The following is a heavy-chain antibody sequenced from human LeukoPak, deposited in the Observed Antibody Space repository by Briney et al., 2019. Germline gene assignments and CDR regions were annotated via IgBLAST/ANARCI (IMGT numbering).Heavy chain of an antibody. D-gene: IGHD5-24*01. CDR3: ARALTRWLQPFDY. Sequence: NPSETLSLTCTVSGGSISSSSYYWGWIRQPPGKGLEWIGYIYYSGSTNYNPSLKSRVTISVDTSKNQFSLKLSSVTAADTAVYYCARALTRWLQPFDYWGQGTLVTVSS. CDR1: GGSISSSSYY. V-gene: IGHV4-61*05. J-gene: IGHJ4*02. CDR2: IYYSGST.